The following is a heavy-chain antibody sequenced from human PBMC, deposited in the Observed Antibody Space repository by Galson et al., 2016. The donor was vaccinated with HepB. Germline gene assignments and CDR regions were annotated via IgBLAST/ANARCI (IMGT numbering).Heavy chain of an antibody. CDR3: ARVVTPMAAANRGFGS. Sequence: SLRLSCAASGFTFNMYTMTWVRQAPGKGLEWVSSITPGSTYTHFADSVKGRFTISRDDAENPLYLQMNSLRAEDTALYYCARVVTPMAAANRGFGSWGQGTQVVVSS. V-gene: IGHV3-21*01. CDR2: ITPGSTYT. D-gene: IGHD6-13*01. CDR1: GFTFNMYT. J-gene: IGHJ5*02.